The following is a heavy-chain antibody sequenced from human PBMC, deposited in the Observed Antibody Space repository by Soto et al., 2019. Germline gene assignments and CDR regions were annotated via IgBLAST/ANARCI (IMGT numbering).Heavy chain of an antibody. Sequence: SVKVSCKASGLPFSASAVQWVRQARGQRLEWIGWIVVGSGATKYAPKFQERVTITRDMSTSTAYMELSRLTSEDTAVYYCAAPPNRDAYNYDYWGQGTLVTVSS. D-gene: IGHD5-12*01. J-gene: IGHJ4*02. CDR2: IVVGSGAT. CDR3: AAPPNRDAYNYDY. CDR1: GLPFSASA. V-gene: IGHV1-58*01.